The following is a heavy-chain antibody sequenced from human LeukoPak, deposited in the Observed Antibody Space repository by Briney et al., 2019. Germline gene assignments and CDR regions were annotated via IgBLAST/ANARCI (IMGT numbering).Heavy chain of an antibody. CDR3: ARGPLYSSYFDY. V-gene: IGHV4-34*01. CDR1: GGSFSGYY. D-gene: IGHD6-13*01. CDR2: INHSGST. Sequence: KTSETLSLTCAVYGGSFSGYYWSWIRQPPGKGLEWIGEINHSGSTNYNPSLKSRVTISVDTSKNQFSLKLSSVTAADTAVYYCARGPLYSSYFDYWGQGTLVTVSS. J-gene: IGHJ4*02.